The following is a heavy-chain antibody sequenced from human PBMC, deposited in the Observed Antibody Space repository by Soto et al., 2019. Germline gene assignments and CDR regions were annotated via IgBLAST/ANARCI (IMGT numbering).Heavy chain of an antibody. CDR2: ISSSSSTI. V-gene: IGHV3-48*01. J-gene: IGHJ4*02. D-gene: IGHD7-27*01. Sequence: GGSLRLSCAASGFTFSSYSMNWVRQAPGKGLEWVSYISSSSSTIYYADSVKGRFTISRDNAKNSLYLQMSSLTVEDTAVYYCVKGRNWASGSVYRGQGTLVTVSS. CDR1: GFTFSSYS. CDR3: VKGRNWASGSVY.